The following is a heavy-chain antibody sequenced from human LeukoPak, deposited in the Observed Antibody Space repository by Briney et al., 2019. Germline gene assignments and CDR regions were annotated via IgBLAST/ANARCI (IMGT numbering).Heavy chain of an antibody. V-gene: IGHV3-48*03. Sequence: GGSLRLSCAASALTFSNYEMNWLRQAPGKGLDWISYISGSGSTIYYADSVKGRFTISRDNAKNSLYLLMNNLRAEDTAVYYCASRPHNNSRIPNFDYWGQGTLVTVSS. CDR2: ISGSGSTI. J-gene: IGHJ4*02. CDR3: ASRPHNNSRIPNFDY. D-gene: IGHD1-1*01. CDR1: ALTFSNYE.